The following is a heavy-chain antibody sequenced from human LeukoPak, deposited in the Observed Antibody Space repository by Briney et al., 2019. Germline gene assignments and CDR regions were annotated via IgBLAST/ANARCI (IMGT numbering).Heavy chain of an antibody. J-gene: IGHJ4*02. V-gene: IGHV3-33*01. Sequence: PGRSLRLSCATSGFTFSNYGLHWVRQAPGKGLEWVSVIWHDGIKQFYADSVQGRFTISRDNFKKTVYLQMDSLRAEDTAVYYCARRGHSGYDTLDYWSQGTLVIVSS. CDR1: GFTFSNYG. CDR2: IWHDGIKQ. CDR3: ARRGHSGYDTLDY. D-gene: IGHD5-12*01.